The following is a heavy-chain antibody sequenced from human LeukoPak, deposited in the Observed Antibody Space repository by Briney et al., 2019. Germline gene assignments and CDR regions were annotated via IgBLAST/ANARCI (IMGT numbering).Heavy chain of an antibody. V-gene: IGHV1-2*02. CDR3: AAQCNDDFCYKRDYMDV. D-gene: IGHD2-2*02. CDR1: TNMFTGYF. CDR2: INPNSGGT. J-gene: IGHJ6*03. Sequence: ASVKVSCKTSTNMFTGYFMHWVRQAPGQGLEWIGWINPNSGGTLFARRFQGRVTMTRDTSIGATYMELSRLTSDDTALYYCAAQCNDDFCYKRDYMDVWGKGTMVIVPS.